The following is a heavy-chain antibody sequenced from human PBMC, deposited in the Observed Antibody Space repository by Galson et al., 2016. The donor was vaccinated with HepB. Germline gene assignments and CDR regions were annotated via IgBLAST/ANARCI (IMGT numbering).Heavy chain of an antibody. CDR3: ARDRTTGDSSAWYDAMDY. Sequence: SLRLSCAGSGFTFSSYWMTWVRQAPGKGLEWVANINRDGNVTHYVDSVEGRFTISRDNAKNSLSLQMNSLRVEDTAVYYCARDRTTGDSSAWYDAMDYWGQGTLVTVSS. J-gene: IGHJ4*02. V-gene: IGHV3-7*01. CDR2: INRDGNVT. CDR1: GFTFSSYW. D-gene: IGHD6-19*01.